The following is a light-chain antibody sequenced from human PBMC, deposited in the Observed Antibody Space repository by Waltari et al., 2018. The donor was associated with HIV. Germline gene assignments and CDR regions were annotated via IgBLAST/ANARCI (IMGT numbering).Light chain of an antibody. CDR3: QQYNTWPYT. V-gene: IGKV3-15*01. Sequence: EIVLTQSPGTLSLSPGERATLSCRASQSIGSDYLAWYYQKPGQPPRLLIYGASTRATGIPGSFSGSGSGTEFTLTISSLQSEDFAVYYCQQYNTWPYTFGQGAKLEIK. CDR2: GAS. CDR1: QSIGSD. J-gene: IGKJ2*01.